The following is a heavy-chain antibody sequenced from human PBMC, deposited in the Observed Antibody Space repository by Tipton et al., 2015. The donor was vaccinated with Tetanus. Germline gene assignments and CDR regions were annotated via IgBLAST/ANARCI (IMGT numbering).Heavy chain of an antibody. CDR2: ISAHNGKT. V-gene: IGHV1-18*01. D-gene: IGHD3-22*01. CDR1: DYTFSSYG. Sequence: QLVQSGPEVKKPGASVKVSCKSSDYTFSSYGFSWVRQAPGQGLEWMGWISAHNGKTNYAQKFQGRVRMTTDTSTSIAYMELRSLRSDVTAVYYCARHLYYPFEETIDSWFDPWGQETLVTVSS. J-gene: IGHJ5*02. CDR3: ARHLYYPFEETIDSWFDP.